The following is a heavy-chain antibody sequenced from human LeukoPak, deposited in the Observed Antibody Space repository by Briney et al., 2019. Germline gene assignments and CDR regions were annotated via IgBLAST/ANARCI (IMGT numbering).Heavy chain of an antibody. V-gene: IGHV1-18*01. J-gene: IGHJ4*02. Sequence: ASVKVSCKASGYTFTCYGISWVRQAPGQGLEWMGWISAYNGNTNYAQKLQGRVTMTTDTSTSTAYMELRSLRSDDTAVYYCASPSHCSSTSCLEFDYWGQGTLVTVSS. CDR3: ASPSHCSSTSCLEFDY. CDR2: ISAYNGNT. CDR1: GYTFTCYG. D-gene: IGHD2-2*01.